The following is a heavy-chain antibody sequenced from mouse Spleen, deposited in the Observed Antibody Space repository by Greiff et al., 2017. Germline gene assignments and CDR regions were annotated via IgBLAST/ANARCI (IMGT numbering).Heavy chain of an antibody. CDR3: ARGDYYGNSWFAY. Sequence: EVQLVESGPELVKPGASVKISCKASGYSFTDYNMNWVKQSNGKSLEWIGVINPNYGTTSYNQKFKGKATLTVDQSSSTAYMQLNSLTSEDSAVYYCARGDYYGNSWFAYWGQGTLVTVSA. D-gene: IGHD2-1*01. CDR2: INPNYGTT. J-gene: IGHJ3*01. CDR1: GYSFTDYN. V-gene: IGHV1-39*01.